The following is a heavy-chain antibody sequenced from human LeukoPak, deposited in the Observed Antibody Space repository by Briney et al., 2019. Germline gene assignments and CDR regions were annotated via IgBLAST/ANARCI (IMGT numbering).Heavy chain of an antibody. CDR1: DGSFSGYY. Sequence: SETLSLTGAVYDGSFSGYYWSWIRQPPGKGLEWIGYIYYSGSTNYNPSLKSRVTISVDTSKNQFSLKLSSVTAADTAVYYCARVKKEWFYDSSGYNDYWGQGTLVTVSS. D-gene: IGHD3-22*01. V-gene: IGHV4-59*01. J-gene: IGHJ4*02. CDR2: IYYSGST. CDR3: ARVKKEWFYDSSGYNDY.